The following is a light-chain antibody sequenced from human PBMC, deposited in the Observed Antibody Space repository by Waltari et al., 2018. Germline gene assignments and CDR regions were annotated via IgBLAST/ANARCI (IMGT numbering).Light chain of an antibody. J-gene: IGLJ1*01. CDR2: DDN. V-gene: IGLV1-51*01. CDR3: GAWDTTLSAYV. Sequence: QSVVTQPPSVSAAPGQKVTISCSGSSSNIGNNFVSWYQHIPGTAPQLLIYDDNKRTSGIPDRFSGSKSGTSATLGITGLQTGDEADYSCGAWDTTLSAYVFGTGTRVSVL. CDR1: SSNIGNNF.